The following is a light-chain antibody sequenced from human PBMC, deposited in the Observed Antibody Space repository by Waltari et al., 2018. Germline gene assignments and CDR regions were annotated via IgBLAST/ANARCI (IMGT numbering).Light chain of an antibody. CDR2: LNSDGSH. CDR1: RGHSNYA. V-gene: IGLV4-69*01. CDR3: QTWDTDIHVV. J-gene: IGLJ2*01. Sequence: QLVLTQSPSASASLGASVRLTCTLSRGHSNYAIAGHQQQPKKGPRHLMKLNSDGSHTKGDGIPDRFSGSSSGAERILTISSLQSEDEGDYYCQTWDTDIHVVFGGGTSLTVL.